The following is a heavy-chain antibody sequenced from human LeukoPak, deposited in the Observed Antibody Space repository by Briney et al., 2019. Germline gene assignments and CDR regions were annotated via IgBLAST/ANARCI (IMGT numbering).Heavy chain of an antibody. D-gene: IGHD6-19*01. J-gene: IGHJ3*02. CDR1: GYTFTGYY. V-gene: IGHV1-46*01. CDR2: INPSGGST. CDR3: AQGASSGWSLDI. Sequence: ASVTVSCKASGYTFTGYYIHWVRQAPGQGLEWMGIINPSGGSTSYAQKFQGRVTMTRDTSTSTVYMELSSLRSEDTAVYYCAQGASSGWSLDIWGQGTMVTVSS.